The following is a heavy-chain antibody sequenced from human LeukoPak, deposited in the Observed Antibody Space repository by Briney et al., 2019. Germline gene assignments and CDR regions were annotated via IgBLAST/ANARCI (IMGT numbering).Heavy chain of an antibody. V-gene: IGHV3-53*01. J-gene: IGHJ3*01. CDR1: GFTVSTNY. CDR3: ARAPGLLRYAFDF. D-gene: IGHD3-22*01. CDR2: IYGGGST. Sequence: GGSLRLSCAASGFTVSTNYMSWVRQAPGKGLEWVSVIYGGGSTHYADSVKGRFTISRDNSKNTLYLQMNSLRAEDTAVYYCARAPGLLRYAFDFWGQGTMVTVSS.